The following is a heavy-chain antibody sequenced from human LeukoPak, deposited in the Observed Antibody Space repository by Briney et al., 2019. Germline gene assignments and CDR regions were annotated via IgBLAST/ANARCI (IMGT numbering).Heavy chain of an antibody. V-gene: IGHV4-61*02. Sequence: SQTLSLTCTVSGGSISSGSYYWSWIRQPAGKGLEWIGSIYYSGSTYYNPSLKSRVTISVDTSKNQFSLKLSSVTAADTAVYYCAREGVYGWGLFDYWGQGTLVTVSS. D-gene: IGHD3-10*01. CDR2: IYYSGST. J-gene: IGHJ4*02. CDR1: GGSISSGSYY. CDR3: AREGVYGWGLFDY.